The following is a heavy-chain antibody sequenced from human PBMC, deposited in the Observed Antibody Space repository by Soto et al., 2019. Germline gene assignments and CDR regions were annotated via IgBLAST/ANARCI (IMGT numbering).Heavy chain of an antibody. J-gene: IGHJ4*02. CDR1: GFTFSSYD. V-gene: IGHV3-13*04. Sequence: PGGSLRLSCSASGFTFSSYDIHWVRQGPGKGLEWVSAIGTAGDTNYAGSVKGRFTISRENAKNSLYLQMNSLRAGDTAIYFCARAIGTTLFYXWGQGTLFTVSX. CDR3: ARAIGTTLFYX. CDR2: IGTAGDT. D-gene: IGHD1-1*01.